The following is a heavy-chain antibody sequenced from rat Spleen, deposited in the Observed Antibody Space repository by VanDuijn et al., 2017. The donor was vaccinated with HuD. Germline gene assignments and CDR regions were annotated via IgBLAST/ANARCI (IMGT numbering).Heavy chain of an antibody. CDR1: GFTFSSYW. CDR3: ARHQFDY. V-gene: IGHV5-58*01. Sequence: EVQLVETGGGLVQPGRSLKLSCVASGFTFSSYWMYWTRQAPGKGLEWVSSIITDGGSTYCPDSVKGRFTISRDNAENTVYLQLNSLRSEDTATYYCARHQFDYWGQGVMVTVSS. J-gene: IGHJ2*01. CDR2: IITDGGST.